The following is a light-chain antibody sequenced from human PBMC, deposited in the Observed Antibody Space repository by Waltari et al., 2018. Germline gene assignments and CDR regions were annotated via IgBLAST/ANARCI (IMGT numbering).Light chain of an antibody. CDR1: SSDVGGYDY. V-gene: IGLV2-14*03. Sequence: QSALTQPASVSGSPGQSITISCTGTSSDVGGYDYVSWYQQHPGKAPKLMIYDVSKRPSGVSNRCSGSKSGNTASLTISGLQADDEADYYCGSYTSSITLVFGGGTKLTVL. CDR2: DVS. J-gene: IGLJ2*01. CDR3: GSYTSSITLV.